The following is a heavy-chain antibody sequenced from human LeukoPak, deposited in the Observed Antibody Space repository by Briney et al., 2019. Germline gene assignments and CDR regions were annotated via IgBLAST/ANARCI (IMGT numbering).Heavy chain of an antibody. CDR2: IKPDGSEK. D-gene: IGHD2-2*01. CDR3: ARMSSYCDY. J-gene: IGHJ4*02. Sequence: PGGSLRLSCAASGFTFGNSWVNWVRQTPGKGLESVATIKPDGSEKYYVDSVKGRFTISRDNAKSSLYLQMNSLRAEDTGVYFCARMSSYCDYWGQGTLVSVFS. V-gene: IGHV3-7*01. CDR1: GFTFGNSW.